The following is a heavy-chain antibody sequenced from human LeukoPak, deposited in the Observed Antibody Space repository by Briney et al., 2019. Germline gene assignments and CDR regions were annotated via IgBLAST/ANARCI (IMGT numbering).Heavy chain of an antibody. D-gene: IGHD3-9*01. CDR3: ARDWWGYDVLTGDNWFDP. V-gene: IGHV1-18*01. CDR2: ISTYNGDT. CDR1: GGTFSSYA. Sequence: GASVKVSCKASGGTFSSYAISWVRQAPGQGLEWMGWISTYNGDTNYAQKFQGRVTMTTDTSTSTAYIELRSLTSDDTAAYYCARDWWGYDVLTGDNWFDPWGQGTLVTVSS. J-gene: IGHJ5*02.